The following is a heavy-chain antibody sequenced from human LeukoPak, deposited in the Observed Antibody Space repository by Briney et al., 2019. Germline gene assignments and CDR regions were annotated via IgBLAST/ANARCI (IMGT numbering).Heavy chain of an antibody. D-gene: IGHD6-13*01. CDR1: GGSISSYY. CDR3: ARTGSSSWPNWFDP. Sequence: SETLSLTCTVSGGSISSYYWSWIRQPPGKGLEWIGYIYYSGSTNYNPSLKSRVTISVDTSKNQFSLKLSSVTAADTAVYYCARTGSSSWPNWFDPWGQGTLVTVSS. CDR2: IYYSGST. V-gene: IGHV4-59*01. J-gene: IGHJ5*02.